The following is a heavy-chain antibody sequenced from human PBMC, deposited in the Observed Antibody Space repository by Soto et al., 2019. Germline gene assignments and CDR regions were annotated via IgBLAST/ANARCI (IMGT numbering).Heavy chain of an antibody. Sequence: QVQLQQWGAGLLKPSETLSLTCAVYGGSFSGYYWTWIRQPPGKGLEWIGEINHSGTINFNPSLKRCLPISLDTSKKHFSLKLSSVTDADTAACYCARADRTLVTSYSLDVWDQGTTVTVSS. CDR3: ARADRTLVTSYSLDV. CDR1: GGSFSGYY. CDR2: INHSGTI. J-gene: IGHJ6*02. V-gene: IGHV4-34*01. D-gene: IGHD2-21*02.